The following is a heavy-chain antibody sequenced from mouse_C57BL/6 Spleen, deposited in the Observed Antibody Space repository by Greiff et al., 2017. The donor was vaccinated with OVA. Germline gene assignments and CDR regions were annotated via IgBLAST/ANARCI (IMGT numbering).Heavy chain of an antibody. CDR1: GYTFTSYD. D-gene: IGHD1-1*01. CDR3: ARDGSSYRYYAMDY. V-gene: IGHV1-85*01. CDR2: IYPRDGST. Sequence: VHLVESGPELVKPGASVKLSCKASGYTFTSYDINWVKQRPGQGLEWIGWIYPRDGSTKYNEKFKGKATLTVDTSSSTAYMELHSLTSEDSAVYFCARDGSSYRYYAMDYWGQGTSVTVSS. J-gene: IGHJ4*01.